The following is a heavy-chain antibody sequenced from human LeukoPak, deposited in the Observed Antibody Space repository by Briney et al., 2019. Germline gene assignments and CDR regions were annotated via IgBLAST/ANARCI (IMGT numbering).Heavy chain of an antibody. CDR1: GYTFTGYY. CDR3: ARRGEAMDPFDY. J-gene: IGHJ4*02. CDR2: INPNSGGT. D-gene: IGHD5-18*01. Sequence: ASVTVSCQASGYTFTGYYMHWVRQAPGQGLEWMGWINPNSGGTNYVQKFQGRVTVTRDTAISTAYMGLSRLMSDDTAVYYCARRGEAMDPFDYWGQGTLVTVSS. V-gene: IGHV1-2*02.